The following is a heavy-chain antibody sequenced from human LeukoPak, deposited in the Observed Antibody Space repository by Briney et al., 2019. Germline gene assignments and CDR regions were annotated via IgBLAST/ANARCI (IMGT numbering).Heavy chain of an antibody. J-gene: IGHJ6*03. CDR1: GFTFSRYS. Sequence: GGSLRLSCAASGFTFSRYSMNWVRQAPGKGLEWVSSISGSSSYIYYADSVKGRFTISRHNAKNSLYLQMNTLRAEDTAVYYCARDLVWFGEPKGYYNYMDVWGKGTTVTVSS. CDR2: ISGSSSYI. D-gene: IGHD3-10*01. V-gene: IGHV3-21*01. CDR3: ARDLVWFGEPKGYYNYMDV.